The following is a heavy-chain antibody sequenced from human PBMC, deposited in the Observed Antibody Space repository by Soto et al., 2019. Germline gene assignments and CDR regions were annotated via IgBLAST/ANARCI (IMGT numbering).Heavy chain of an antibody. J-gene: IGHJ5*02. Sequence: GGSLRLSCAASGFTFSSYGMHWVRQAPGKGLEWVAVISYDGSNKYYADSVKGRFTISRDNSKNTLYLQMNSLRAEDTAVYYCAKSGGSSEYNWFDPWGQGTLVTVSS. CDR1: GFTFSSYG. CDR3: AKSGGSSEYNWFDP. V-gene: IGHV3-30*18. CDR2: ISYDGSNK. D-gene: IGHD2-15*01.